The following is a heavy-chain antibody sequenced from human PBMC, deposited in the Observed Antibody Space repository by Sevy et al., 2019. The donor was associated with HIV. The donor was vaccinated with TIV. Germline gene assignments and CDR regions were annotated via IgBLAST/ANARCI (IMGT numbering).Heavy chain of an antibody. Sequence: GGSLRLSCAASGFTFSDHYMSWIRQAPGKGLEWVSYISSSGSSIYYTDSVKGRFTISRDNAKNSLFLQMNSLRAEDTDVYYCAKDSAYYDSSGYYMETGGNFDYWGQGTLVTVSS. CDR3: AKDSAYYDSSGYYMETGGNFDY. CDR1: GFTFSDHY. D-gene: IGHD3-22*01. V-gene: IGHV3-11*01. CDR2: ISSSGSSI. J-gene: IGHJ4*02.